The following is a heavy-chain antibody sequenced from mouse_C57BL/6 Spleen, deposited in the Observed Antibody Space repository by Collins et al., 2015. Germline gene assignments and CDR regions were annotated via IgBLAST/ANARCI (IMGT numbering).Heavy chain of an antibody. D-gene: IGHD2-3*01. CDR3: AGGGGYYGFAY. CDR2: IDPANGNT. CDR1: GFNIKDTY. J-gene: IGHJ3*01. Sequence: EVQLQQSGAELVKPGASVKLSCTASGFNIKDTYMHWVKQRPEQGLEWIGRIDPANGNTKYDSKFQGKATITADTSSNTAYLQLSSLTSEDTAVYYCAGGGGYYGFAYWGQGTLVTVSA. V-gene: IGHV14-3*02.